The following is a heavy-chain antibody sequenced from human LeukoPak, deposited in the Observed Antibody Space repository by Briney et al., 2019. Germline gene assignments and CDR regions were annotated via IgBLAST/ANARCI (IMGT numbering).Heavy chain of an antibody. CDR3: ARVVVTGHGVYVDY. J-gene: IGHJ4*02. CDR1: GFSFSDYY. Sequence: GGSLRLSCAASGFSFSDYYMTWIRQAPGKGLEWISYIRSGSTYTKYAGSVKGRFTISRDNAKNSLYLQMNSLRAEDTAVFYCARVVVTGHGVYVDYWGQGTLVTVSS. V-gene: IGHV3-11*06. CDR2: IRSGSTYT. D-gene: IGHD4-17*01.